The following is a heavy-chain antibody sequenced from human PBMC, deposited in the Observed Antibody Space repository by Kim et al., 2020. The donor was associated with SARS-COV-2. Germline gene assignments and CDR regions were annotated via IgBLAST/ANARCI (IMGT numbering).Heavy chain of an antibody. CDR3: AKVLLWSGDYFDY. J-gene: IGHJ4*02. D-gene: IGHD3-10*01. CDR1: GFTFSNYA. V-gene: IGHV3-23*01. CDR2: ISGNADRT. Sequence: GGSLRLSCAASGFTFSNYAMSWVRQAPKKGLEWVSTISGNADRTYYADSVKGRFTISRDSSKNTLYLQMGSLRAEDTAVYYCAKVLLWSGDYFDYWGRGTLVTVSS.